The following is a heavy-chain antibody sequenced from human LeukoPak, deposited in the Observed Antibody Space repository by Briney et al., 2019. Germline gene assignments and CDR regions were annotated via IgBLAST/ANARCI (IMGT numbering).Heavy chain of an antibody. Sequence: GGSLRLSCVASGFTFGNYAMGWLRQAPGRRPEWVSSLTDSGGTTYYVDSVKGRFAISRDNSKNTLYLHMNSLRAEDTAVYYCARKRDAFDIWGQGTVVTVSS. J-gene: IGHJ3*02. V-gene: IGHV3-23*01. CDR1: GFTFGNYA. D-gene: IGHD5-24*01. CDR2: LTDSGGTT. CDR3: ARKRDAFDI.